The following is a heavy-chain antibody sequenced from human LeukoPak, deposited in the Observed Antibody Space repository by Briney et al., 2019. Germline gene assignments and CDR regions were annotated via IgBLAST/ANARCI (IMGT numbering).Heavy chain of an antibody. J-gene: IGHJ4*02. CDR3: ARAPPSNPDYAFDY. D-gene: IGHD4-17*01. Sequence: GGSLRLSCAASGFTFSSYWMSWVRQAPGKGLEWVGNTKQEGSERYYVDSVKGRFTISRDNAKNSLYLQMNSLRSEDTAVYYCARAPPSNPDYAFDYWGQGTLVTVSS. CDR2: TKQEGSER. CDR1: GFTFSSYW. V-gene: IGHV3-7*04.